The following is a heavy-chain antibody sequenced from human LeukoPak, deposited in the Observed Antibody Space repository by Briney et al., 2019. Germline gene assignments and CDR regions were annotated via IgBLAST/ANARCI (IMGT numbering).Heavy chain of an antibody. CDR1: GLTFSNYG. CDR2: VWYDGTNR. CDR3: AKDCSGGSCSYFDY. D-gene: IGHD2-15*01. V-gene: IGHV3-33*06. J-gene: IGHJ4*02. Sequence: GMSLRLSCAASGLTFSNYGMHWVRQAPGKGLEWVAVVWYDGTNRYYADSVKGRFTISRDNSKNTLYLQMNSRRADDTAVYFCAKDCSGGSCSYFDYWGQGTLVTVSS.